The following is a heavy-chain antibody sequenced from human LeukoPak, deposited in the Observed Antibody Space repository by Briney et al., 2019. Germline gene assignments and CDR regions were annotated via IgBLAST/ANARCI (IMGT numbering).Heavy chain of an antibody. Sequence: GGSLRLSCAASGSTFSSYNMNWVRQAPGKGLEWVSSTTSSSSYIYYADSVKGRFTISRDNAKNSLYLQMNSLRAEDTAVYYCAKDGTYGDYLYYFDYWGQGTLVTVSS. CDR1: GSTFSSYN. CDR2: TTSSSSYI. CDR3: AKDGTYGDYLYYFDY. V-gene: IGHV3-21*04. J-gene: IGHJ4*02. D-gene: IGHD4-17*01.